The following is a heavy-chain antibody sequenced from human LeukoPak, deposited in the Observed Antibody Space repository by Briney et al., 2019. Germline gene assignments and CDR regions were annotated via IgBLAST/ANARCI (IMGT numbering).Heavy chain of an antibody. CDR3: ASLDIVVVPAAMGYDAFDI. J-gene: IGHJ3*02. CDR1: GGSFSGYY. V-gene: IGHV4-34*01. D-gene: IGHD2-2*03. Sequence: PSETLSLTCAVYGGSFSGYYWSWIRQPPGKGLEWIGEINHSGSTNYNPSLKSRVTISVDTSKNQFSLKLSSVTAADTAVYYCASLDIVVVPAAMGYDAFDIWGQGTMVTVSS. CDR2: INHSGST.